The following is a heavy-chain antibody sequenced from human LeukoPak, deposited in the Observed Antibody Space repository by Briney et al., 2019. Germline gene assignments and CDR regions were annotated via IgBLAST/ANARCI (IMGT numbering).Heavy chain of an antibody. CDR1: GYTFTGYY. J-gene: IGHJ4*02. V-gene: IGHV1-2*02. CDR2: INPNSGGT. Sequence: ASVKVSCKASGYTFTGYYMHWVRQAPGQGLEWMGWINPNSGGTNYAQKFQGRVTMTRDTSISTAYMELSRLRSDDTAVYYCARDRYYDSSGYLYFDYWGQGTLVTVSS. D-gene: IGHD3-22*01. CDR3: ARDRYYDSSGYLYFDY.